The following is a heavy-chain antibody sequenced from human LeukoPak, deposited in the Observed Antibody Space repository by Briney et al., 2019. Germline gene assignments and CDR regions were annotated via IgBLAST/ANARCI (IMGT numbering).Heavy chain of an antibody. CDR2: IYYSGST. D-gene: IGHD2-15*01. V-gene: IGHV4-59*01. CDR1: GGSISTYY. J-gene: IGHJ4*02. Sequence: SETLSLTCTVSGGSISTYYWTWIRQPPGKGLEWIGYIYYSGSTNYNPPLKSRVTISLDTSKNQFSLKLSSVTAADTAVYYCARDPGYCSGSTCYSAPRFDYWGQGALVTVSS. CDR3: ARDPGYCSGSTCYSAPRFDY.